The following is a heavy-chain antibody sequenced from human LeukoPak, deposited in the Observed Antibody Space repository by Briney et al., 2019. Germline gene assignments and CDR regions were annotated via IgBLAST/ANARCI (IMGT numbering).Heavy chain of an antibody. Sequence: GGSLRLSCAASGFTFSSYSMNWVRQAPGKGLEWVAVISYDGSNKYYADSVKGRFTISRDNSKNTLYLQMNSLRAEDTAVYYCASGLIDYWGQGTLVTVSS. CDR1: GFTFSSYS. CDR3: ASGLIDY. J-gene: IGHJ4*02. CDR2: ISYDGSNK. V-gene: IGHV3-30*03.